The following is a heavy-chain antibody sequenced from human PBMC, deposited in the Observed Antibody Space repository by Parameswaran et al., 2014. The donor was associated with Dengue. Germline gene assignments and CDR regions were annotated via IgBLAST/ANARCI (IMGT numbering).Heavy chain of an antibody. D-gene: IGHD2-2*03. CDR2: ISYDGTNK. CDR3: AKDRELDIARYYYYGMDV. J-gene: IGHJ6*02. Sequence: VRQAPGKGLEWVAVISYDGTNKYYADSVKGRFTISRDNSKNTLYLQMNSLRAEDTAVYYCAKDRELDIARYYYYGMDVWGQGTTVTVSS. V-gene: IGHV3-30*18.